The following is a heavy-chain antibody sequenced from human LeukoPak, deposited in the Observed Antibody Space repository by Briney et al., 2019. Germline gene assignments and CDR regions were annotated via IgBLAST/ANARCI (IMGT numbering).Heavy chain of an antibody. V-gene: IGHV3-15*01. CDR2: IKSKTDGGTT. CDR3: TTTPGEEDAFDI. CDR1: GFTFSTYV. D-gene: IGHD3-16*01. Sequence: GGSLRLSCAASGFTFSTYVMSWVRQAPGKGLEWVGRIKSKTDGGTTDYAAPVKGRFTISRDDSKNTLYLHMNSMKPEDTAVYYCTTTPGEEDAFDIWGQGTMVTVSS. J-gene: IGHJ3*02.